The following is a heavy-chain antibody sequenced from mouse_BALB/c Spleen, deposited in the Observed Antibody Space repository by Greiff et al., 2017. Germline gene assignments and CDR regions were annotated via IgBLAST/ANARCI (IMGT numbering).Heavy chain of an antibody. CDR3: ARGDYDYPWFAY. D-gene: IGHD2-4*01. CDR2: INPNNGGT. Sequence: EVQRVESGPELVKPGASVKIPCKASGYTFTDYNMDWVKQSHGKSLEWIGDINPNNGGTIYNQKFKGKATLTVDKSSSTAYMELRSLTSEDTAVYYCARGDYDYPWFAYWGQGTLVTVSA. J-gene: IGHJ3*01. V-gene: IGHV1-18*01. CDR1: GYTFTDYN.